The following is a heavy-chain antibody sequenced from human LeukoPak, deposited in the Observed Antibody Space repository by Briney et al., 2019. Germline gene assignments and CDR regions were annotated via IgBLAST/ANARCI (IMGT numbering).Heavy chain of an antibody. CDR2: ISGSGGST. V-gene: IGHV3-23*01. D-gene: IGHD2/OR15-2a*01. J-gene: IGHJ4*02. CDR1: GFTFSSYA. Sequence: GGSLRLSCAASGFTFSSYAMSWVRQAPGKGLEWVSAISGSGGSTYYVDSVKGRFAISRDNSRNTLYLQMNNLRAEDTAVYYCAKDALISYRGAWSQSDYWGQGTLVTVSS. CDR3: AKDALISYRGAWSQSDY.